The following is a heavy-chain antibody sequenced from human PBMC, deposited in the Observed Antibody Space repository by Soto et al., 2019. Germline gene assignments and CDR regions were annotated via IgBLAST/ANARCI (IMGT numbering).Heavy chain of an antibody. CDR2: IYYSGST. D-gene: IGHD3-22*01. J-gene: IGHJ4*02. Sequence: QLQLQESGPGLVKPSETLSLTCTVSGGSISSSSYYWGWIRQPPGKGLEWIGSIYYSGSTYYNPSLKSRVPISVDTSKNHSSLELSSVTAADTAVYYGASLGIVVAHWGQGTLVTVSS. V-gene: IGHV4-39*02. CDR3: ASLGIVVAH. CDR1: GGSISSSSYY.